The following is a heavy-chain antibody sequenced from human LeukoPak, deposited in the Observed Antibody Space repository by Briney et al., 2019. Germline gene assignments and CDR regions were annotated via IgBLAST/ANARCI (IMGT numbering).Heavy chain of an antibody. Sequence: ASVKVSCKASGYTFTGYYMHWVRQAPGQGLEWMGWINPNSGGTNYAQKFQGRVTMTRDTSISTAYMELSRLRSDDTAVYYCARVSSSWTTHFDYWGQGTLVTVSS. CDR1: GYTFTGYY. D-gene: IGHD6-13*01. CDR2: INPNSGGT. CDR3: ARVSSSWTTHFDY. J-gene: IGHJ4*02. V-gene: IGHV1-2*02.